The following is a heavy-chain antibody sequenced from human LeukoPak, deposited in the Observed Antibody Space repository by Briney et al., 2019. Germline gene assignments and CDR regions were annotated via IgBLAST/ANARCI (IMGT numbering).Heavy chain of an antibody. Sequence: GGSLRLSCTASGFTFGDYAMSWFRQAPGKGLEWVSHISLSGGTIHYADSVKGRFTVSRDSAKNSLYLQMNSLRAEDTAVYYCARDFPTITSWYYFDSWGQGALVVVSS. CDR2: ISLSGGTI. D-gene: IGHD2-2*01. CDR1: GFTFGDYA. J-gene: IGHJ4*02. CDR3: ARDFPTITSWYYFDS. V-gene: IGHV3-11*01.